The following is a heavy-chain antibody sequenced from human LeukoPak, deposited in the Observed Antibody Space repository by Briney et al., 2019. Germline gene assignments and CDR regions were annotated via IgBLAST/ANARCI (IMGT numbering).Heavy chain of an antibody. CDR3: ARPATRYWYFDL. J-gene: IGHJ2*01. CDR1: GGSFSGCY. CDR2: INHSGST. Sequence: SETLPLTCAVYGGSFSGCYWSWLRQPPGKGLEWIGEINHSGSTNYNPSLKSRVTISVDTSKNQFSLKLNSVTAADTAVYYCARPATRYWYFDLWGRGTLVTVSS. V-gene: IGHV4-34*01.